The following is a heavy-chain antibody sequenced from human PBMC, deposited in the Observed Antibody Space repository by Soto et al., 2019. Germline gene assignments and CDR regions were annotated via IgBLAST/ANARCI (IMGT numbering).Heavy chain of an antibody. Sequence: QVQLVESGGGVVQPGMSLRLSCAASGFRFKSFVMHWVRQAPGKGLEWVAFTSYDGNNKDYGDSVKGRFTVSRGNSQNTLHLQMDFLRPEDTALYYCARWGTTGGFDLWGQGTLVSVSS. J-gene: IGHJ4*02. V-gene: IGHV3-30*19. CDR1: GFRFKSFV. CDR2: TSYDGNNK. CDR3: ARWGTTGGFDL. D-gene: IGHD3-16*01.